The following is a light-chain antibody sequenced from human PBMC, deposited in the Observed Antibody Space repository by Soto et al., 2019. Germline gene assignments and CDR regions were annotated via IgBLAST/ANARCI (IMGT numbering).Light chain of an antibody. CDR1: QSISIN. CDR3: QQRDSTSIT. J-gene: IGKJ5*01. CDR2: AAS. V-gene: IGKV1-39*01. Sequence: DIQMTQSPSSLSASVGDRVTITCRASQSISINIYWYQQKPEKAPELLIYAASILKGGVPSRFSGSGSGTDFTLTSNRRQPEDSAVYFWQQRDSTSITFGQGTLLEMK.